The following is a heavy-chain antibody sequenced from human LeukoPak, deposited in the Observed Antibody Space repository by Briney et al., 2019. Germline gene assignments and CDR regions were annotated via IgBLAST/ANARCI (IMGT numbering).Heavy chain of an antibody. V-gene: IGHV4-38-2*01. CDR3: ARAGWIITSGIDY. J-gene: IGHJ4*02. D-gene: IGHD3-10*01. CDR2: IYHTGST. Sequence: SETLSLTCGVSGYSISRGYYWAWIRQPPGKGLEWIGTIYHTGSTYYNPSLESRVTISVVTSKNEFSLNLNSVTAADTAVYYCARAGWIITSGIDYWGQGALVTVSS. CDR1: GYSISRGYY.